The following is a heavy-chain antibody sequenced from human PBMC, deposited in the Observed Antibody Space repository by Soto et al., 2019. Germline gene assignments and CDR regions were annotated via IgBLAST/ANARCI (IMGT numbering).Heavy chain of an antibody. CDR3: ARDAKYYYGSGSYYPYYFDY. V-gene: IGHV3-11*01. CDR1: GFTFSDYY. CDR2: ISSSGSTI. D-gene: IGHD3-10*01. J-gene: IGHJ4*02. Sequence: GGSLRLSCAASGFTFSDYYMSWIRQAPGKGLEWVSYISSSGSTIYYADSVKGRFTISRDNAKNSLYLQMNSLRAEDTAVYYCARDAKYYYGSGSYYPYYFDYWGQGTLVTVSS.